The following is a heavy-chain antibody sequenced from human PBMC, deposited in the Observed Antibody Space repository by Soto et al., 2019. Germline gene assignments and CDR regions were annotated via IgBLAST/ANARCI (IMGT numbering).Heavy chain of an antibody. J-gene: IGHJ4*02. CDR3: GRGRSGQMVVFY. Sequence: ASVKVSCKASGYTFTVHYIHWVRQAPEQGPEWMGEIGPESGATRYAEKFQGRVTMTLDTSITTVYMELKNLSPDDTAVYYCGRGRSGQMVVFYWGQGTPVTVSS. D-gene: IGHD1-26*01. CDR2: IGPESGAT. CDR1: GYTFTVHY. V-gene: IGHV1-2*02.